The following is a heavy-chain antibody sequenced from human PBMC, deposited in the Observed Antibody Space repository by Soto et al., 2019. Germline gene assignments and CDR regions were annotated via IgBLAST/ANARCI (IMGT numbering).Heavy chain of an antibody. V-gene: IGHV4-59*02. CDR3: ARDRNRKGFYGMDV. CDR2: MYFGGSF. Sequence: SETLSLXCTVSGASVSDGYWSWIRQPPGKGLEWVGFMYFGGSFNYNPSLTSRVTLSVETSKNQFSMKVTSVTAADTALYYCARDRNRKGFYGMDVWGPGTTVTVSS. CDR1: GASVSDGY. J-gene: IGHJ6*02.